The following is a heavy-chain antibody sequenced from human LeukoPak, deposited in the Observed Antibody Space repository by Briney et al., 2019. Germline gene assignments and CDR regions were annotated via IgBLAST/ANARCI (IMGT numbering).Heavy chain of an antibody. CDR2: INQDGSEK. Sequence: GGSLRLSCAASGFTFSSYWMSWVRQAPGKGLEWVANINQDGSEKYYVDSVKGRFTISRDNAKNSLYLQMNSLRAEEPAVYYCARYCSGGSCWDYWGQGTLVTVSS. V-gene: IGHV3-7*01. D-gene: IGHD2-15*01. J-gene: IGHJ4*02. CDR3: ARYCSGGSCWDY. CDR1: GFTFSSYW.